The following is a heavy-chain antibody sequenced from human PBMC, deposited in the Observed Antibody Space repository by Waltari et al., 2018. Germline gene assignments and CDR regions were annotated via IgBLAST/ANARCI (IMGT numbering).Heavy chain of an antibody. CDR1: GFSFSAYW. D-gene: IGHD3-16*01. CDR2: RKEDGSTK. Sequence: EVQVVESGGDLVQPGGSLRLSCVASGFSFSAYWMGWLRQVPGKGLEWVANRKEDGSTKCYVDSVKGRFTISRDNAKNSLYLQMDSLRVEDTAVFYCARVLGMGWFDPWGQGTLVTVSS. J-gene: IGHJ5*02. CDR3: ARVLGMGWFDP. V-gene: IGHV3-7*03.